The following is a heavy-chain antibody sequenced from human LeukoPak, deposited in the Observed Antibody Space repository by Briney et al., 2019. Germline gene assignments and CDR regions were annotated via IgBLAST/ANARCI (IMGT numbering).Heavy chain of an antibody. V-gene: IGHV3-30*18. CDR3: AKDSYYDYVWGSYRYTGTWFDP. D-gene: IGHD3-16*02. Sequence: PGRSLTLSCAASGFTFSSYGMHWVRQAPGKGLEWVAVISYDGSNKYYADSVKGRFTISRDNSKNTLYLQMNSLRAEDTSVYYCAKDSYYDYVWGSYRYTGTWFDPWGQGTLVTVSS. CDR2: ISYDGSNK. CDR1: GFTFSSYG. J-gene: IGHJ5*02.